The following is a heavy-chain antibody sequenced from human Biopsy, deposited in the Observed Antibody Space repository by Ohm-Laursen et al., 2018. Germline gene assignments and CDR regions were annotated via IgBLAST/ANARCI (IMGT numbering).Heavy chain of an antibody. CDR2: VYDSGKS. D-gene: IGHD2/OR15-2a*01. V-gene: IGHV4-38-2*01. CDR1: GFSISSGYY. J-gene: IGHJ6*02. Sequence: SQTLSLTCAVSGFSISSGYYWGWIRQPPGKGLEWIGSVYDSGKSYYNPSLKSRVTISVDTSKNQFSLRLNSVTAADTAVYYCARATNSTGWPYYYFYGMDVWGRGTTVTVSS. CDR3: ARATNSTGWPYYYFYGMDV.